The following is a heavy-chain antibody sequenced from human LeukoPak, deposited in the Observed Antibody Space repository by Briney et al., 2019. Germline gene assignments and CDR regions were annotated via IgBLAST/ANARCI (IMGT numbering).Heavy chain of an antibody. CDR3: AKDRGIAVAGRSWDFDY. J-gene: IGHJ4*02. D-gene: IGHD6-19*01. CDR1: GFTFSSYG. V-gene: IGHV3-30*18. CDR2: ISYDGSNK. Sequence: GGSLRLSCAASGFTFSSYGMHWVRQAPGKGLEWVAVISYDGSNKYYADSVKGRFTISRDNSKNTLYLQMNSLRAEDTAVYYCAKDRGIAVAGRSWDFDYWGQGTLVTVSS.